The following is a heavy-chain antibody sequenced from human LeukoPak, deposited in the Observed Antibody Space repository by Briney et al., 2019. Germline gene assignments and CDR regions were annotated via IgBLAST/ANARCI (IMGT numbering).Heavy chain of an antibody. CDR2: ISYDGSNK. V-gene: IGHV3-30*18. D-gene: IGHD6-6*01. CDR1: GFTFSSYG. J-gene: IGHJ4*02. CDR3: AKGPRAYSSSPTYYFDY. Sequence: QPGGSLRLSCAASGFTFSSYGMHGVRQAPGKGLEWVAVISYDGSNKYYADSMKGRFTISRDNSKNTLYLQMNSLRAEDTAVYYCAKGPRAYSSSPTYYFDYWGQGTLVTVSS.